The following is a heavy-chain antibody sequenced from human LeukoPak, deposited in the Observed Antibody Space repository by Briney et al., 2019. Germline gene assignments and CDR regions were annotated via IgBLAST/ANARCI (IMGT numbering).Heavy chain of an antibody. V-gene: IGHV3-23*01. D-gene: IGHD6-19*01. CDR3: AKDPNSSGWYTDYFDY. J-gene: IGHJ4*02. CDR1: GFSFSSHG. Sequence: GGTLRLSCAGSGFSFSSHGMNWVRQAPGKGLEWVSGISPSGDITYYTDSVRGRFTISRDSAKNSLYLQMNSLRPEDTAVYYCAKDPNSSGWYTDYFDYWGQGTLVTVSS. CDR2: ISPSGDIT.